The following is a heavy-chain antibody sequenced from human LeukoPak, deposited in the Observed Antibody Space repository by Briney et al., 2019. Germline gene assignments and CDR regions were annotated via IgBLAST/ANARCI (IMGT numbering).Heavy chain of an antibody. V-gene: IGHV3-21*01. J-gene: IGHJ2*01. D-gene: IGHD3-9*01. CDR1: GFTFSSYS. Sequence: GGSLRLSCAASGFTFSSYSMNWVRQAPGKGLEWVSSISSSSSYIYYADSVKGRFTISRDNAKNSLYLQMNSLRAEDTAVYYCARVLGWDYDIPIGPLWGRGTLVTVSS. CDR2: ISSSSSYI. CDR3: ARVLGWDYDIPIGPL.